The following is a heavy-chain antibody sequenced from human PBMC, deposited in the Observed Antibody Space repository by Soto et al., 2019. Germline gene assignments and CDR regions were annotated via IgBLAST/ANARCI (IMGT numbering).Heavy chain of an antibody. CDR1: GFSLSTGRMG. D-gene: IGHD2-2*01. CDR3: VXXXADSYQFYXXXDV. Sequence: QVTLKESGPVLVKPTETLTLTCAVSGFSLSTGRMGVSWVRQPPGKALEWLAHIFSDDEISYSTSLQSRLTXXXXXXGRQVXLXMXXXXXXXXXXXXXVXXXADSYQFYXXXDVWGQXTXVXXXX. CDR2: IFSDDEI. V-gene: IGHV2-26*01. J-gene: IGHJ6*01.